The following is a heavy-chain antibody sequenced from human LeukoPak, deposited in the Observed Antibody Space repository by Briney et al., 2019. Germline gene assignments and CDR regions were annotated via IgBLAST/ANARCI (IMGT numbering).Heavy chain of an antibody. J-gene: IGHJ4*02. CDR1: GFTFSSYS. D-gene: IGHD7-27*01. Sequence: TGGSLRLSCAASGFTFSSYSMNWVRQAPGKGLEWVSYISSSSSTIYYADSVKGRFTISRDNAKNSLYLQMNSLKAEDTAVYYCARENWANDYWGQGTLVTVSS. CDR3: ARENWANDY. CDR2: ISSSSSTI. V-gene: IGHV3-48*04.